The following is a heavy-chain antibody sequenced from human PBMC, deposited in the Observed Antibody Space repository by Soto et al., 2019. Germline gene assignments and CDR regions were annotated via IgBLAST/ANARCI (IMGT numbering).Heavy chain of an antibody. CDR3: TTLMCGYSYSPY. J-gene: IGHJ4*02. D-gene: IGHD5-18*01. V-gene: IGHV3-15*01. Sequence: EVQLVESGGGLVKPGGSLRLSCVASELTLSNACMSWVRQAPGKGLEWVGRLKSNTDGGTADYAAPVKGRFTLSRDDSKNTLYRQMNSLITEDTAVYYCTTLMCGYSYSPYWGQGTLVTVSS. CDR2: LKSNTDGGTA. CDR1: ELTLSNAC.